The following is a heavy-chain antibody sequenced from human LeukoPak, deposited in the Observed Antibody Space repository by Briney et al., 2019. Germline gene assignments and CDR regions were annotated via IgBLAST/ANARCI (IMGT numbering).Heavy chain of an antibody. Sequence: SETLSLTCTVSGGSISSSSYYWGWIRQPPGKGLEWIGSIYYSGSTYYNPSLKSRVTISVDTSKNQFSLKLSSVTAADTAVYYCARHRAVYYYGSGGGSFDYWGQGTLVTVSS. CDR2: IYYSGST. CDR3: ARHRAVYYYGSGGGSFDY. D-gene: IGHD3-10*01. V-gene: IGHV4-39*01. J-gene: IGHJ4*02. CDR1: GGSISSSSYY.